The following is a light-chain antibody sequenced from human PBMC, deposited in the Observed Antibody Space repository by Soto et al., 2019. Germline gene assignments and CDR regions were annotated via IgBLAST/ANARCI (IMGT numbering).Light chain of an antibody. CDR2: DAS. CDR3: QQRSNWPST. V-gene: IGKV3-11*01. CDR1: RGVNSY. J-gene: IGKJ1*01. Sequence: EIVLTQSPDTLSLSPGERATLSCRASRGVNSYLAWYQQKPGQAPRLLIYDASNRATGIPARFSGSGSGTDFTLTISSLEPEDFAVYFCQQRSNWPSTFGQGTKVDIK.